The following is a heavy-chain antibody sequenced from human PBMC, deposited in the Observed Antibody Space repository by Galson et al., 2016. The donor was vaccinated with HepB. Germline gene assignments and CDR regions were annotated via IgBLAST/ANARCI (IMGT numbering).Heavy chain of an antibody. D-gene: IGHD6-13*01. CDR2: IKSKSAGGTI. CDR1: NSIFSNAW. CDR3: TTSGGASGGSTWPPY. Sequence: SLRLSCAASNSIFSNAWMNWVRQAPGKGLQWVGRIKSKSAGGTIDYAAPVTGRFTISRADSQNTLFLHMNSLQTEDTAVYYCTTSGGASGGSTWPPYWGHGTLVTVSS. J-gene: IGHJ4*01. V-gene: IGHV3-15*07.